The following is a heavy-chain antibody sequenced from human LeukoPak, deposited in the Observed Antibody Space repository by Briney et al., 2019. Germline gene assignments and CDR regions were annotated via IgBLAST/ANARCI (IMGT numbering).Heavy chain of an antibody. Sequence: PGGSLRLSCAASGITFSNYGMYWVRQAPGKGLEWVAFIRYDGMNKYYADSVKGRFTISRDNAKNSLYLQTNSVRPEDTAVYYCARDGLEFRLGELSFIYAFDIWGQGTMVTVSS. CDR1: GITFSNYG. D-gene: IGHD3-16*02. J-gene: IGHJ3*02. CDR3: ARDGLEFRLGELSFIYAFDI. CDR2: IRYDGMNK. V-gene: IGHV3-30*02.